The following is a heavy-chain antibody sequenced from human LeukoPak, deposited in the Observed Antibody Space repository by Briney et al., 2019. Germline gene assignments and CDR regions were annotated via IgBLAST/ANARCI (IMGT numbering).Heavy chain of an antibody. D-gene: IGHD4-11*01. CDR1: GFTFSSYS. CDR2: ISSSSSYI. J-gene: IGHJ4*02. V-gene: IGHV3-21*01. Sequence: PGGSLRLSCAASGFTFSSYSMNWVRQAPGKGLEWVSSISSSSSYIYYADSVKGRFTISRDNAKNTLYLQMNSLRAEDTAVYYCAKESKETTRYYFDSWGQGTLVTVSS. CDR3: AKESKETTRYYFDS.